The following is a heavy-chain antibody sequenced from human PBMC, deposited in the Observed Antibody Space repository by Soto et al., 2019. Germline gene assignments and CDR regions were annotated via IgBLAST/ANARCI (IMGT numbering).Heavy chain of an antibody. D-gene: IGHD2-8*01. V-gene: IGHV3-30-3*01. CDR3: ARDYCTNGVCYFDY. CDR2: ISYDGSNK. J-gene: IGHJ4*02. Sequence: GGSLILSCAASGFTFSSYAMHWVRQAPGKGLEWVAVISYDGSNKYYADSVKGRFTISRDNSKNTLYLQMNSLRAEDTAVYYCARDYCTNGVCYFDYWGQGT. CDR1: GFTFSSYA.